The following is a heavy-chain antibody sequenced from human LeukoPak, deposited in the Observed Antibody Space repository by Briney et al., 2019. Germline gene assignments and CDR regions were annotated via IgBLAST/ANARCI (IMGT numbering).Heavy chain of an antibody. J-gene: IGHJ4*02. Sequence: GGSLRLSCAASGFTFSSYAMNWVRQAPGKGLEWVSAISGSGGSTYYADPVKGRFTISRDNSKNTLYLQMNSLRAEDTAVYYCASSYGSGSYWGQGTLVTVSS. CDR1: GFTFSSYA. CDR3: ASSYGSGSY. V-gene: IGHV3-23*01. D-gene: IGHD3-10*01. CDR2: ISGSGGST.